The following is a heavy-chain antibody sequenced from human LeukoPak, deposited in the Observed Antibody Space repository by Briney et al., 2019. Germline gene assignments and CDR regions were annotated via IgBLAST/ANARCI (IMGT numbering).Heavy chain of an antibody. J-gene: IGHJ4*02. V-gene: IGHV4-59*02. CDR2: IYYTGST. CDR1: GESVSNYY. CDR3: ARKDGDG. D-gene: IGHD5-24*01. Sequence: SETLSLTCTVSGESVSNYYWSWIRQPPGKGLEWIGYIYYTGSTDYNPSLKSRVTISIDTSKNQFSLRLSSVTAADTAMYYCARKDGDGWGQGTLVTVSS.